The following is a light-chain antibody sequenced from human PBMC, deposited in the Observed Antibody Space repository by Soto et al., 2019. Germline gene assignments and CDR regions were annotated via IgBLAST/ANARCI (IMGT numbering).Light chain of an antibody. CDR1: QSVSSY. CDR2: GAS. CDR3: QQHSNWPLS. Sequence: EIVMTQSPATLSVSPGERVTLSCRATQSVSSYLAWYQQKPGQAPRLLIYGASTRATGIPARFSGSGSGTEFTLTISSLQSEDFAIYDCQQHSNWPLSFGGGTKVQIK. J-gene: IGKJ4*01. V-gene: IGKV3-15*01.